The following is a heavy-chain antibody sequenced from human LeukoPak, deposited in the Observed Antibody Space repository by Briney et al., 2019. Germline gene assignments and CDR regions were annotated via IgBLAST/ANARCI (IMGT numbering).Heavy chain of an antibody. CDR1: GFTFSSYA. D-gene: IGHD2-8*01. CDR2: ISYDGSNK. Sequence: GGSLRLSCAASGFTFSSYAIHWVRHAPDEGLEWVADISYDGSNKYYADSVKGRFTISRDNSKGTRYLQMNSLRAADTAVYYSAREGVDLTTSTNGVCYRRKNYYDYMDVWGKGTTVSVSS. CDR3: AREGVDLTTSTNGVCYRRKNYYDYMDV. J-gene: IGHJ6*03. V-gene: IGHV3-30*01.